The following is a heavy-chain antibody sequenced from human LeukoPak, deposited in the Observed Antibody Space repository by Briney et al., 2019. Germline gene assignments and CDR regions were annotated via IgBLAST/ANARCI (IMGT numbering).Heavy chain of an antibody. CDR3: ARDDYCGNAGI. D-gene: IGHD4-23*01. J-gene: IGHJ4*02. CDR1: GGSISSYY. Sequence: PSETLSLTCTVSGGSISSYYWSWLRQPAGKGLEWIGRIYTSGSTNYNPSLKSRVTMSVDTSKNQFSLKLSSLAAADTSVYYCARDDYCGNAGIWGQGTLVTVSS. V-gene: IGHV4-4*07. CDR2: IYTSGST.